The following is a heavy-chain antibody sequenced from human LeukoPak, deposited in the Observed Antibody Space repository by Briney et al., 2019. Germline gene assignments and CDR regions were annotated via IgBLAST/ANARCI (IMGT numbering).Heavy chain of an antibody. J-gene: IGHJ4*02. V-gene: IGHV3-21*01. CDR1: GFTFSSYS. CDR2: ISSSSSYI. Sequence: GGSLRLSCAASGFTFSSYSMNWVRQAPGKGLEWVSSISSSSSYIYYADSVKGRFTISRDNAENSLYLQMNSLRAEDTAVYYCARDDDYGDYSPFDYWGQGTLVTVSS. CDR3: ARDDDYGDYSPFDY. D-gene: IGHD4-17*01.